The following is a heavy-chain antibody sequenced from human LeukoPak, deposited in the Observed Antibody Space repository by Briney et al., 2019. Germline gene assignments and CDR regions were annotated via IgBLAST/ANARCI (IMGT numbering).Heavy chain of an antibody. J-gene: IGHJ6*02. V-gene: IGHV1-46*01. CDR2: INPSGGST. Sequence: ASVKVSFKASGYTFTSYYMHWVRQAPGQGLEWMGIINPSGGSTSYAQKFQGRVTMTRDTSTSTVYMELSSLSSEDTAVYYCATKGGYCSSTSCHANISYNYYYYYGMDVWGQGTTVTVSS. D-gene: IGHD2-2*01. CDR3: ATKGGYCSSTSCHANISYNYYYYYGMDV. CDR1: GYTFTSYY.